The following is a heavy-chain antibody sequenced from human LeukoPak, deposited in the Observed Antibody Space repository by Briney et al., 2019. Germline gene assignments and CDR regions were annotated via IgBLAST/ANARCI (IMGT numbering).Heavy chain of an antibody. V-gene: IGHV3-9*01. Sequence: GGSLRLSCAASGFTFDDYAMHWVRQAPGKGLEWVSGISWNSGSIGYADSVKGRFTISRDNAKNSLYLQMNSLRAEDTALYYCAKDIGRSGSYYGTEFDYWGQGTLVTVSS. CDR1: GFTFDDYA. J-gene: IGHJ4*02. CDR3: AKDIGRSGSYYGTEFDY. CDR2: ISWNSGSI. D-gene: IGHD3-10*01.